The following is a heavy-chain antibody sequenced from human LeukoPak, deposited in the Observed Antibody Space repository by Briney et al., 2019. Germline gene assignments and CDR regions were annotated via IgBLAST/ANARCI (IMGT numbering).Heavy chain of an antibody. CDR3: ARGSLAVSYGMDV. CDR1: GGSFSGYY. Sequence: SETLSLTCAVYGGSFSGYYWSWIRQPPGKGLEWIGEINHSGNINYNPSLKSRVTISVDTSKNQFSLKLSYVTAADTAVYYCARGSLAVSYGMDVWGHGTPVTVSS. J-gene: IGHJ6*02. CDR2: INHSGNI. V-gene: IGHV4-34*01. D-gene: IGHD4-11*01.